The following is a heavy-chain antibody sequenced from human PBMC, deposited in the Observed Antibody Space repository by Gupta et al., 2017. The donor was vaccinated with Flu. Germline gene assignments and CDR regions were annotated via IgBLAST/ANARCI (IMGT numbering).Heavy chain of an antibody. Sequence: QVQLVQSGAEVQKAGSSVTVSCKTYGYSFTSYAITWVRQRPGQGLEWMGWISTDNGNPIYAEEVQDRITFTTDTATSTAVMDVRSLTTDDKAVYYGARGAHSVNGGGQGATVIVSS. CDR3: ARGAHSVNG. D-gene: IGHD5/OR15-5a*01. CDR2: ISTDNGNP. J-gene: IGHJ6*02. V-gene: IGHV1-18*01. CDR1: GYSFTSYA.